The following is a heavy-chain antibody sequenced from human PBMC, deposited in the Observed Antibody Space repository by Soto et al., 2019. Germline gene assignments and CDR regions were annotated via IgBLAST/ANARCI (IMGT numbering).Heavy chain of an antibody. CDR3: ARDGFGDYYDSSGPIDY. CDR2: INAGNGNT. D-gene: IGHD3-22*01. J-gene: IGHJ4*02. CDR1: GYTFTSYA. Sequence: EIKQTRASVKVSCKASGYTFTSYAMHWVRQAPGQRLEWMGWINAGNGNTKYSQKFQGRVTITRDTSASTAYMELSSLRSEDTAVYYCARDGFGDYYDSSGPIDYWGQGTLVTVSS. V-gene: IGHV1-3*01.